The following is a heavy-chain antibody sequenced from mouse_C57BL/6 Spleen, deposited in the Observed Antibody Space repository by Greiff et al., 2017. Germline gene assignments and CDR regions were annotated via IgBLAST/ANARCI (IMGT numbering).Heavy chain of an antibody. V-gene: IGHV1-64*01. CDR1: GYTFTSYW. CDR2: IHPNSGST. Sequence: QVQLQQPGAELVKPGASVKLSCKASGYTFTSYWMHWVKQRPGQGLEWIGMIHPNSGSTNYNEKFKSKATLTVDKSSSTAYMQLSSLTSEDPAVYYCARNYGSSPYYFDYWGQGTTLTVSS. J-gene: IGHJ2*01. CDR3: ARNYGSSPYYFDY. D-gene: IGHD1-1*01.